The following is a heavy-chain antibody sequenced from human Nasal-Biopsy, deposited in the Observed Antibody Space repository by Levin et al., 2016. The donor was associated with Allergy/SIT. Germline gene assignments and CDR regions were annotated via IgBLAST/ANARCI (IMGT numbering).Heavy chain of an antibody. CDR3: AAGALTLGYFDY. CDR2: ISSSGGST. V-gene: IGHV3-23*01. D-gene: IGHD3-16*01. J-gene: IGHJ4*02. CDR1: GFTFSSYA. Sequence: GESLKISCAASGFTFSSYAMSWVRQAPGKGLEWVSTISSSGGSTYYADSVKGRFTISRDNSKNTLYLQMNSLRADDTAVYFCAAGALTLGYFDYWGQGTLVTVSS.